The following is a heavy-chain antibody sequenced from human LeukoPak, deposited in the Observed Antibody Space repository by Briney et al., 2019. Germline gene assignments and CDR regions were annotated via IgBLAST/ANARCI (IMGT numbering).Heavy chain of an antibody. CDR1: GYTFTGYY. D-gene: IGHD2-2*02. CDR2: INPNSGGT. J-gene: IGHJ3*02. Sequence: ASVKVSCKASGYTFTGYYMHWVRQAPGPGLEWMGWINPNSGGTNYAQKFQGRVTMTRDTSISTAYMELSRLRSDDTAVYYCARDLGYCSSTSCYRGGNDAFDIWGQGTMDTVSS. CDR3: ARDLGYCSSTSCYRGGNDAFDI. V-gene: IGHV1-2*02.